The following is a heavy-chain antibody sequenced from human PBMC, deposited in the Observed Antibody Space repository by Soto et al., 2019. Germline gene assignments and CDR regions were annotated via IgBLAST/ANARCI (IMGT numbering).Heavy chain of an antibody. CDR3: VRDYTGVTGTPA. Sequence: QVQLQESGPSLVKPSQTLSLTCNVSGDSIISRNYYWTWIRQSPGKGLEWIGNIYYSGLTNYNPTWQSRVTLSIDMSNIQFLLSLPSPTAADTAVYFSVRDYTGVTGTPAWGQGILVTVSS. D-gene: IGHD1-7*01. V-gene: IGHV4-30-4*01. CDR2: IYYSGLT. CDR1: GDSIISRNYY. J-gene: IGHJ5*02.